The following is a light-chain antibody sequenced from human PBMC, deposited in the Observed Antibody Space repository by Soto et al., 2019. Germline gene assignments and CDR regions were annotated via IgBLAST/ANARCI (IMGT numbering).Light chain of an antibody. CDR3: QPYNSYRWT. V-gene: IGKV1-5*01. J-gene: IGKJ1*01. CDR1: QSISTW. Sequence: DIQMTQSPSTLSASVGDRVSITCRASQSISTWLAWYQQKPGKAPKLLIYDASSLKSGVPSRFSGSGSGTEFTLAISSLQPDDFETYYCQPYNSYRWTLGQGTNVDIK. CDR2: DAS.